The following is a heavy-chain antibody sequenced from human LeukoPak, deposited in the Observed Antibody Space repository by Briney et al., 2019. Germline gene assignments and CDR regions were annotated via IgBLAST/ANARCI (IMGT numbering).Heavy chain of an antibody. CDR2: INTSGST. CDR1: GDSISIYY. CDR3: ARGDRYGYYFDY. V-gene: IGHV4-4*07. D-gene: IGHD3-16*01. J-gene: IGHJ4*02. Sequence: SETLSLTCTVSGDSISIYYWSWIRQPAGKGVEWIGRINTSGSTKYNPSLKSRVTMSVDTSKNQFSLKLSSVTAADTAVYYCARGDRYGYYFDYWGQGTLVTVSS.